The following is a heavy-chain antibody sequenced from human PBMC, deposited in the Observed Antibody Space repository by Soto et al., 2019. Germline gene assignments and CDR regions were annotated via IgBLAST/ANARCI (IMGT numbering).Heavy chain of an antibody. CDR3: TTEGNSSSWYWCYYYYMDV. CDR2: IKSKTDGGTT. J-gene: IGHJ6*03. D-gene: IGHD6-13*01. V-gene: IGHV3-15*01. Sequence: GGSLRLSCAASGFTFSNAWMSWVRQAPGKGLEWVGRIKSKTDGGTTDYAAPVKGRFTISREDSKNTLYLQMNSLKTEDTAVYYCTTEGNSSSWYWCYYYYMDVWGKGTTVTVSS. CDR1: GFTFSNAW.